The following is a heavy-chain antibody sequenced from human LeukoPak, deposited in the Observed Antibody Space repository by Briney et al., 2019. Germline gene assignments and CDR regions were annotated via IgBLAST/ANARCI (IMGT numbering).Heavy chain of an antibody. D-gene: IGHD6-19*01. Sequence: PSQTLSLTCTVSGGSISSGAYYWSWIRQHPGKGLEWIGYIYYSGSTYYNPSLKSRVTISVDRSKNQFSLKLSSVTAADTAVYYCASIAVAGPTRSDYWGQGTLVTVSS. CDR3: ASIAVAGPTRSDY. J-gene: IGHJ4*02. CDR2: IYYSGST. V-gene: IGHV4-30-4*08. CDR1: GGSISSGAYY.